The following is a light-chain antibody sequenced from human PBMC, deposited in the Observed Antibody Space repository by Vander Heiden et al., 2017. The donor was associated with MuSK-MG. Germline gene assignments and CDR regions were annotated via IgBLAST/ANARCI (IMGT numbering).Light chain of an antibody. CDR2: AAS. J-gene: IGKJ5*01. CDR3: QQYNSYPLT. Sequence: IKLTQSPSSLSASVGDRVTITCRASQGISSYLAWYQQKPGKAPKLLIYAASTLQSGVPSRFSGSGSGTDFTLTISSLQPEDFATYYCQQYNSYPLTFGQGTHLEI. CDR1: QGISSY. V-gene: IGKV1-9*01.